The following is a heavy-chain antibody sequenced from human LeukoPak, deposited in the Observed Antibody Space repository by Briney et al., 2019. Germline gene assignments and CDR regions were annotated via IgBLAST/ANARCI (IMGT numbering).Heavy chain of an antibody. CDR1: GFTFSSYW. J-gene: IGHJ2*01. V-gene: IGHV3-74*01. Sequence: GGSLRLSCAASGFTFSSYWMHWVRQAPGKGLVWVSRINSDGSSTSYADSVKGRFTISRDNAKNTLYLQMNSLRAEDTAVYYCAGIDTTGYTPREWDYWYFDLWGRGTLVTVSS. D-gene: IGHD1-1*01. CDR2: INSDGSST. CDR3: AGIDTTGYTPREWDYWYFDL.